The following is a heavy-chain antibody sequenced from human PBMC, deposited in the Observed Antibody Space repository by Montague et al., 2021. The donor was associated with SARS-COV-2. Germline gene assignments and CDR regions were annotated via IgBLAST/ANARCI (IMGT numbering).Heavy chain of an antibody. V-gene: IGHV4-4*07. CDR1: GDSISYFY. J-gene: IGHJ4*02. D-gene: IGHD6-13*01. CDR2: VSASGST. Sequence: SETRSLTCTVSGDSISYFYWSWIRQPAGKGLEWIGRVSASGSTNYNPSLNSRVTMSVDTSKKQFSLRLSPVTAADTAVYYCAREVVAAPGTFDYWGQGTLVTVSS. CDR3: AREVVAAPGTFDY.